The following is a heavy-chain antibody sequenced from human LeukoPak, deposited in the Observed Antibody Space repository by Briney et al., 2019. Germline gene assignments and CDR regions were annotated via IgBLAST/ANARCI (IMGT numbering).Heavy chain of an antibody. CDR1: GYTFTSYG. J-gene: IGHJ6*02. CDR2: ISAYNGNT. Sequence: ASVKVSCKASGYTFTSYGISWVRQAPGQGLEWMGWISAYNGNTNYAQKLQGRVTMTTDTSTSTAYMELRSLRSDDTAVYYCARDRRRQQLVRLYYYGMDVWGQGTTVTVSS. V-gene: IGHV1-18*01. CDR3: ARDRRRQQLVRLYYYGMDV. D-gene: IGHD6-13*01.